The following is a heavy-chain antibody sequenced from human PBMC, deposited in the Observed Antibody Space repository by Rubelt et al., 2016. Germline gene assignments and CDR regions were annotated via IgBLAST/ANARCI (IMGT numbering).Heavy chain of an antibody. CDR1: GFTFSSYG. CDR2: IWYDGSNK. Sequence: VQLMESGGGLVQPGGSLRLSCAASGFTFSSYGMHWVRQAPGKGLEWVAVIWYDGSNKYYADSVKGRFTISRDNSKNTLYLQMNSLRAEDTAVYYCARDPSYDFWSGLDYWGQGTLVTVSS. CDR3: ARDPSYDFWSGLDY. V-gene: IGHV3-33*01. D-gene: IGHD3-3*01. J-gene: IGHJ4*02.